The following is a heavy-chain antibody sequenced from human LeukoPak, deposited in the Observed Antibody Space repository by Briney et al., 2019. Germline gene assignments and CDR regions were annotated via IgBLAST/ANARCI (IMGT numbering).Heavy chain of an antibody. CDR3: PTVVGRTTATTAY. CDR1: GYSISSDYF. CDR2: IYHTGST. Sequence: SETLSLTCTVSGYSISSDYFWGWIRQPPGKGLEWIGSIYHTGSTFYNSSLKSRVTISVDTSKNQFSLKLNSVTAADTAVYYCPTVVGRTTATTAYWGQGTLVTVSS. D-gene: IGHD1-1*01. V-gene: IGHV4-38-2*02. J-gene: IGHJ4*02.